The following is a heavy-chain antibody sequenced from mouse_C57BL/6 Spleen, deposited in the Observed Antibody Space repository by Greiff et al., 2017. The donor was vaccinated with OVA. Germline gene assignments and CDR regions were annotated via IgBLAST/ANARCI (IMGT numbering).Heavy chain of an antibody. J-gene: IGHJ4*01. V-gene: IGHV5-17*01. CDR3: ARRVAYAMDY. Sequence: EVQVVESGGGLVKPGGSLKLSCAASGFTFSDYGMHWVRQAPEKGLEWVAYISSGSSTIYYADTVKGRFTISRDNAKNTLFLQMTSLRSEDTAMYYCARRVAYAMDYWGQGTSVTVSS. CDR2: ISSGSSTI. CDR1: GFTFSDYG.